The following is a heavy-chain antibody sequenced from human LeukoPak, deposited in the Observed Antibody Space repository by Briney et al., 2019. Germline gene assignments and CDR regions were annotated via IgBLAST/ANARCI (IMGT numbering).Heavy chain of an antibody. CDR1: GGSFSGYY. CDR2: INHSGST. V-gene: IGHV4-34*01. Sequence: SETLSLPCAVYGGSFSGYYWSWIRQPPGKGLEWLGEINHSGSTNYNRSLKSRVTISVDTSKNQFSLKLSSVTTADTALYYCGRYYDILTGYQDYWGQGTLVTVSS. CDR3: GRYYDILTGYQDY. D-gene: IGHD3-9*01. J-gene: IGHJ4*02.